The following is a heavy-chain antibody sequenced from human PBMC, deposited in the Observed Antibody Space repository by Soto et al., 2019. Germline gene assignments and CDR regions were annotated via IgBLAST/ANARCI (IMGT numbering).Heavy chain of an antibody. CDR2: TRPNNGNT. Sequence: ASVKVSCKASGYTFSIYGINWVRQAPGQGLEWMGWTRPNNGNTKYAQNLQGRVTMTTDTSTSTAYMELRSLRPGDTAVYYCVRDLDGSGSYYTDYWGQGPLVTVSS. V-gene: IGHV1-18*01. CDR1: GYTFSIYG. CDR3: VRDLDGSGSYYTDY. D-gene: IGHD3-10*01. J-gene: IGHJ4*02.